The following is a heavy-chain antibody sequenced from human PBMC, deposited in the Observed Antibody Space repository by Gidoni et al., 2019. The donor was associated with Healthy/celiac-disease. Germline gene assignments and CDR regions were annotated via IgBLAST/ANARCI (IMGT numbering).Heavy chain of an antibody. D-gene: IGHD3-22*01. Sequence: QVQLVESGGGVVQPGRSLRHFCAASGFTFSSYGMHWVRQAPGKGLEWVAVISYDGSNKYYADSVKGRFTISRDNSKNTLYLQMNSLRAEDTAVYYCAKDWGDYYDSSGPLIAADYWGQGTLVTVSS. CDR3: AKDWGDYYDSSGPLIAADY. V-gene: IGHV3-30*18. J-gene: IGHJ4*02. CDR1: GFTFSSYG. CDR2: ISYDGSNK.